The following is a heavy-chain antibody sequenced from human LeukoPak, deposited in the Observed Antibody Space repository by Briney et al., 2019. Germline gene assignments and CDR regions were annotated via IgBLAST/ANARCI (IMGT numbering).Heavy chain of an antibody. D-gene: IGHD1-26*01. CDR2: IYYSGST. CDR3: ARDTSGSGSYEFDY. V-gene: IGHV4-39*02. J-gene: IGHJ4*02. CDR1: GGSISSRSYY. Sequence: SETLSLTCTVSGGSISSRSYYWGWIRQPPGKGLEWIGSIYYSGSTYYNPSLKSRVTISVDTSKNQFSLKLSSVTAADTAVYYCARDTSGSGSYEFDYWGQGTLVTVSS.